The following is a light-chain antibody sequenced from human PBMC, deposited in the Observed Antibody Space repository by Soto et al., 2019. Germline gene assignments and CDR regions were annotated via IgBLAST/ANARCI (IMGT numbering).Light chain of an antibody. CDR3: QAWDGSTVV. CDR1: KLSNKY. J-gene: IGLJ3*02. CDR2: QDI. V-gene: IGLV3-1*01. Sequence: SYELTQPPSVSVSPGQTASITCSGQKLSNKYACWYQQRSGQSPILVIYQDIKRPSGIPERFSGFNSGNTATLTITGTQAVDEADYYCQAWDGSTVVFAGGTKLNVL.